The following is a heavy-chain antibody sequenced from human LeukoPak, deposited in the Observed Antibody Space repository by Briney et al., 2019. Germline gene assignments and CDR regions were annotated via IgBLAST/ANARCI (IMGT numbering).Heavy chain of an antibody. V-gene: IGHV1-8*02. CDR2: MNPNSGNT. CDR3: ARVSGHWN. J-gene: IGHJ4*02. D-gene: IGHD5-12*01. CDR1: GGTFSSYA. Sequence: ASVKVSCKASGGTFSSYAISWVRQAPGQGLEWMGWMNPNSGNTGYAQKFQGRVTMTRNTSISTAYMELSSLRSEDTAVYYCARVSGHWNWGQGTLVTVSS.